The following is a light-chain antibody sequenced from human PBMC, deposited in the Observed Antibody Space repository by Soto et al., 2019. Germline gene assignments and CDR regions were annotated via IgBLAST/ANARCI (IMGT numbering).Light chain of an antibody. V-gene: IGKV3-15*01. Sequence: EIVMTQSPATLSVSPGERTTLSCRASQSVSSNLAWYQLKPGQAPRLLIYGASTRATGIPARFSGSGSGTEFTLTISSLQAEDFAVYYCQQYNNGPLTFGGGTKVEIK. CDR2: GAS. CDR3: QQYNNGPLT. J-gene: IGKJ4*01. CDR1: QSVSSN.